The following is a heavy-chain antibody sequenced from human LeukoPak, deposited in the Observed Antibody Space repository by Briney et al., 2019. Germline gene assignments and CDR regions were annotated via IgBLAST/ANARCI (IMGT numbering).Heavy chain of an antibody. J-gene: IGHJ4*02. Sequence: WETLSLTCSVSGASISSHYWSWIRQPPGKGLEWIGYIHYSGSTNCNASLKSRVTISLDTSKNQFSLKLTSVTAADTAVYYCSRAGTGFNIPGVYWGQGTVVAVSS. CDR1: GASISSHY. V-gene: IGHV4-59*11. CDR3: SRAGTGFNIPGVY. CDR2: IHYSGST. D-gene: IGHD1-14*01.